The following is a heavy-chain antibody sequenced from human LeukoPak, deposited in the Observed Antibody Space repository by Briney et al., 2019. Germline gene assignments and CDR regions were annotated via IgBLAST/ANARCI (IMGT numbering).Heavy chain of an antibody. CDR2: ISRNGAAT. CDR3: ARNPGYSSSWQNYYYYYMDV. CDR1: GLSFGDYT. V-gene: IGHV3-43*01. Sequence: GGSLRLSCEASGLSFGDYTMHWVRQAPGKGLEWVSLISRNGAATKYADSVRGRFTISRDNSKNTLYLQMNSLRAEDTAVYYCARNPGYSSSWQNYYYYYMDVWGKGTTVTVSS. D-gene: IGHD6-13*01. J-gene: IGHJ6*03.